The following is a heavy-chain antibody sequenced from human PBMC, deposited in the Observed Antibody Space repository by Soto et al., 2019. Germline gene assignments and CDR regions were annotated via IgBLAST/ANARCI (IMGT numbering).Heavy chain of an antibody. CDR1: GFTFSSYA. V-gene: IGHV3-23*01. Sequence: EVQLLESGGGLVQPGGSLRLSCAAAGFTFSSYAMNWVRQAPGKGLEWVSVISGSGDSTYYADSVKGRFTISRVNSKNTLYLQMNSLRAEDTAVYYCAKRGIGAYFDYWGQGTLVTVSS. CDR2: ISGSGDST. CDR3: AKRGIGAYFDY. D-gene: IGHD3-16*01. J-gene: IGHJ4*02.